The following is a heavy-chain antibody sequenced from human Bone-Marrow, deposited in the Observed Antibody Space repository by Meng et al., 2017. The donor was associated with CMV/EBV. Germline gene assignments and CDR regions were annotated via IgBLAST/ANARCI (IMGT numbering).Heavy chain of an antibody. CDR3: ARGPPLYCSSSSCWLDY. CDR1: GGSFSGYY. D-gene: IGHD2-2*01. J-gene: IGHJ4*02. V-gene: IGHV4-34*01. CDR2: INHSGNT. Sequence: SETLSLTCAVYGGSFSGYYWSWIRQPPGKGLEWIGEINHSGNTNYNPSLKSRVTISVDTSKNQFSLKLNSMTAADTAVYYCARGPPLYCSSSSCWLDYWGRGTLVTFSS.